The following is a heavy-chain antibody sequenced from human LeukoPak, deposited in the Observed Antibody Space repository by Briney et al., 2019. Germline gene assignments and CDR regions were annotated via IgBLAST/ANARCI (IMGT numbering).Heavy chain of an antibody. V-gene: IGHV3-9*01. D-gene: IGHD3-10*01. CDR1: GFTFDDYA. CDR3: AKGGITQVDAFDI. CDR2: ISWNSGSI. J-gene: IGHJ3*02. Sequence: GGSLRLSCAASGFTFDDYAMHWVRQAPGKGLEGVSGISWNSGSIGYADSVKGRFTISRDNAKNSLYLQMNSLRAEDTALYYCAKGGITQVDAFDIWGQGTMVTVSS.